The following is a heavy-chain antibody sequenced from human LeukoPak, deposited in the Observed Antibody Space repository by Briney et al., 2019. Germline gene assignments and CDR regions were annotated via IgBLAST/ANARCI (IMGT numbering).Heavy chain of an antibody. CDR2: INHSGST. CDR3: ARGGGSYYPDY. Sequence: KPSETLSLTCAVYGGSFSGYYWSWIRQPPGKGLEWIGEINHSGSTNYNPSLKSRVTISVDTSKNQFSLKLSSVTAADTAVYYCARGGGSYYPDYWGQGTLVTVSS. D-gene: IGHD1-26*01. J-gene: IGHJ4*02. V-gene: IGHV4-34*01. CDR1: GGSFSGYY.